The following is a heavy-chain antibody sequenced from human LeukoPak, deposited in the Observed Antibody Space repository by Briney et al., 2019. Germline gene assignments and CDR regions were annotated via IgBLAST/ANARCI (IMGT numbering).Heavy chain of an antibody. Sequence: PGGSLRLSCAASGFTFSNYGMHWVRQAPGKGLEWVSVIYSTGSTYYADSVKGRFTISRDNSKNTVYLQMSNLRAEDTAMYYCARDGNSGYYQGDNWGQGTLVTVSS. V-gene: IGHV3-53*01. J-gene: IGHJ4*02. CDR3: ARDGNSGYYQGDN. D-gene: IGHD3-22*01. CDR1: GFTFSNYG. CDR2: IYSTGST.